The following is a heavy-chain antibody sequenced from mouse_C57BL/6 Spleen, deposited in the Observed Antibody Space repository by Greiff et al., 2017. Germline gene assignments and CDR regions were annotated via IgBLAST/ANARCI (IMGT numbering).Heavy chain of an antibody. CDR1: GYTFTSYT. D-gene: IGHD2-10*02. CDR2: INPSNGYT. CDR3: ARYGPFDY. J-gene: IGHJ2*01. V-gene: IGHV1-4*01. Sequence: QVQLQQSGAELARPGASVKLSCKASGYTFTSYTMHWVKQRPGQCLEWIGYINPSNGYTKYNQKFKDKATLTADTSSSTAYMQLRSLTSEDSAVYYCARYGPFDYWGQGTTLTVSS.